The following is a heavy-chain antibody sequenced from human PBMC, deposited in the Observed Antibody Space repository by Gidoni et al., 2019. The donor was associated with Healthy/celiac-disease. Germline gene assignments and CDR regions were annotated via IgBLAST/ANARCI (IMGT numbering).Heavy chain of an antibody. CDR2: ISGSGGST. Sequence: EVQLVESGGGLVQPGGSLRLSVAAPGFPFSPAAMGWVRQAPGKGGEGVSAISGSGGSTYYADSVKGRFTISRDNSKNTLYLQMNSLRAEDTAVYYCAKALPGIAVAGTEFDYWGQGTLVTVSS. D-gene: IGHD6-19*01. CDR3: AKALPGIAVAGTEFDY. V-gene: IGHV3-23*04. J-gene: IGHJ4*02. CDR1: GFPFSPAA.